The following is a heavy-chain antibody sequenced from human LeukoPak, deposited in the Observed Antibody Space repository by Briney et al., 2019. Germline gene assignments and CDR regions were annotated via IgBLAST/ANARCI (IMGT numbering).Heavy chain of an antibody. CDR2: ISAYNGNT. V-gene: IGHV1-18*01. Sequence: ASVKVSCKASGYTFTSYGIIWVRQAPGQGLEWMGWISAYNGNTNYAQKLQGRVTMTTDTSTSTAYMELRSLRSDDTAVYYCARNGDYYDSSGYPFDYWGQGTLVTVSS. D-gene: IGHD3-22*01. J-gene: IGHJ4*02. CDR1: GYTFTSYG. CDR3: ARNGDYYDSSGYPFDY.